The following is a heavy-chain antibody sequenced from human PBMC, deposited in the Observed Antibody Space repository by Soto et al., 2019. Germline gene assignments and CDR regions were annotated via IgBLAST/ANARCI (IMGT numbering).Heavy chain of an antibody. CDR3: ARLERLSLAAWLDP. D-gene: IGHD3-3*01. V-gene: IGHV5-51*01. J-gene: IGHJ5*02. Sequence: GESLKISCKGSGYSFTNYWIGWVRQMPGKGLEWMGMIYPDDSDTKYSPSFQGQVTFSADKSINTAYLQWSSLKASDTAIYYCARLERLSLAAWLDPCGQGPLVTVYS. CDR1: GYSFTNYW. CDR2: IYPDDSDT.